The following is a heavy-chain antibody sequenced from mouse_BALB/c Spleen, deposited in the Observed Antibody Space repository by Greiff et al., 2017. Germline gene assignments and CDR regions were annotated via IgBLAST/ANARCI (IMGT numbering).Heavy chain of an antibody. CDR3: ARQKGSTGTDYYAMDY. D-gene: IGHD4-1*02. Sequence: DVKLVESGGDLVKPGGSLKLSCAASGFTFSSYGMSWVRQTPDKRLEWVATISSGGSYTYYPDSVKGRFTISRDNAKNTLYLQMSSLKSEDTAMYYCARQKGSTGTDYYAMDYWGQGTSVTVSS. J-gene: IGHJ4*01. V-gene: IGHV5-6*02. CDR1: GFTFSSYG. CDR2: ISSGGSYT.